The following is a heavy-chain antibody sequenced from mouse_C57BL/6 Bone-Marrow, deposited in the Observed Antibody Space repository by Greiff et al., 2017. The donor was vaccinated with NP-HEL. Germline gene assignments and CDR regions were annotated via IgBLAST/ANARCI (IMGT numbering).Heavy chain of an antibody. CDR3: AREDYGNPYYYAMDY. J-gene: IGHJ4*01. D-gene: IGHD2-1*01. CDR2: ISDGGSYT. CDR1: GFTFSSYA. Sequence: EVMLVESGGGLVKPGGSLKLSCAASGFTFSSYAMSWVRQTPEKRLEWVATISDGGSYTYYPDNVKGRFTISRDNAKNNLYLQMSHLKSEDTAMYYCAREDYGNPYYYAMDYWGQGTSVTVSS. V-gene: IGHV5-4*01.